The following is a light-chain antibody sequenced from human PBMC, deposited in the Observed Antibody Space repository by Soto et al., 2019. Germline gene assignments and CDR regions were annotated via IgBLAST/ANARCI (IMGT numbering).Light chain of an antibody. CDR2: DAS. CDR1: QSISSW. CDR3: QHYNSYPIT. V-gene: IGKV1-5*01. J-gene: IGKJ5*01. Sequence: DIQMTQCPSTLSASVGDRVTITCRASQSISSWLSWYQQKPGKAPKLLIYDASSLQSGVPSRFSGSGSGTEFTLTISSLQPGDFATYYCQHYNSYPITFGQGTRLEIK.